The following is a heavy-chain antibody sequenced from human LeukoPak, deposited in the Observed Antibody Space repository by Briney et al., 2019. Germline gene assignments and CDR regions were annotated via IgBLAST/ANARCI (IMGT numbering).Heavy chain of an antibody. J-gene: IGHJ4*02. CDR1: GFTFSSYS. V-gene: IGHV3-21*01. CDR2: ISSSSSYI. Sequence: SPGGSLRLSCAASGFTFSSYSMNWVRQVPGKGLEWVSSISSSSSYIYYADSVKGRFTISRDNAKNSLYLQMNSLRAEDTAVYYCATALSYYDSSGYYSGFGYWGQGTLVTVSS. CDR3: ATALSYYDSSGYYSGFGY. D-gene: IGHD3-22*01.